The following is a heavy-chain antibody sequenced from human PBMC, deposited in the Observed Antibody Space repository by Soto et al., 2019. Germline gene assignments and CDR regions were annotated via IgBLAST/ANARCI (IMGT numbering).Heavy chain of an antibody. CDR1: GGSISSYY. CDR2: IYYTGST. J-gene: IGHJ2*01. CDR3: ARYYYGSGSYYQFDL. D-gene: IGHD3-10*01. Sequence: SETLSLTCTVSGGSISSYYWTWIRQPPGKGLEWIGYIYYTGSTNYNPSLKSRVTISVDTSKNQFSLKLSSVTAADTAVYYCARYYYGSGSYYQFDLWGRGTLVTVSS. V-gene: IGHV4-59*12.